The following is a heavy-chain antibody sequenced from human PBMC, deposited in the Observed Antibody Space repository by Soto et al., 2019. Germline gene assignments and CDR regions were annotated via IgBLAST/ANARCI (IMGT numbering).Heavy chain of an antibody. V-gene: IGHV4-4*02. CDR3: ARVFLTGLLHGGNFDY. J-gene: IGHJ4*02. Sequence: PSETLSLTCAVSGGSISSSNWWSWVRQPPGKGLEWIGEIYHSGSTNNNPSLKSRVTIFVDKFKNQFSLKLSFVTAADTAVFYCARVFLTGLLHGGNFDYWGQGTLVTVSS. D-gene: IGHD3-9*01. CDR1: GGSISSSNW. CDR2: IYHSGST.